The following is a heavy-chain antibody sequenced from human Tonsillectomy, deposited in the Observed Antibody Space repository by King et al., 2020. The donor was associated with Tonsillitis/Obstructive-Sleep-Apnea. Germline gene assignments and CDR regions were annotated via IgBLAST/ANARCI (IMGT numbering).Heavy chain of an antibody. Sequence: VQLVESGGGLVQPGGSLRLSCAASGFTFSSYAMSWVRQAPGKGLEWVSGISGGGVSTYYADSVKGRFTISSDNSKNTLYLQMNSLRAEDTAVYYCAKAPEGVRDYFEYWGQGTLVTVSS. CDR3: AKAPEGVRDYFEY. V-gene: IGHV3-23*04. D-gene: IGHD3-10*01. CDR2: ISGGGVST. J-gene: IGHJ4*02. CDR1: GFTFSSYA.